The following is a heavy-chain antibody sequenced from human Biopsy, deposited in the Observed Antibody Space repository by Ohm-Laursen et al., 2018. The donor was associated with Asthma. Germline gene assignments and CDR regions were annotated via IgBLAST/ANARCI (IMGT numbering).Heavy chain of an antibody. CDR2: INPVFGTT. Sequence: ASVKVSCKSLGGTFNTYVIGWVRQAPGQGLEWMGGINPVFGTTTYPQKFQDRVTITADDSTSTVYMDLSSLRSEDTAVYYCARKAGSCISRTCYSLDFWGQGTLVTVSS. CDR1: GGTFNTYV. J-gene: IGHJ4*02. D-gene: IGHD2-2*01. CDR3: ARKAGSCISRTCYSLDF. V-gene: IGHV1-69*13.